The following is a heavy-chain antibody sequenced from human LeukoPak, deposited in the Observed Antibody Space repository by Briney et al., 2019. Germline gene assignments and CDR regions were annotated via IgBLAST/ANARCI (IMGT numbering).Heavy chain of an antibody. CDR2: ISYDGSNK. Sequence: GRSLRPSSAASGFTFSSYAMHCVRQAPGKGLEWVAVISYDGSNKYYADSVKGRFTISRDNSKNTLYLQMNSLRAEDTAVYYCAKDSGSYCLDYWGQGTLVTVSS. J-gene: IGHJ4*02. D-gene: IGHD1-26*01. V-gene: IGHV3-30*18. CDR1: GFTFSSYA. CDR3: AKDSGSYCLDY.